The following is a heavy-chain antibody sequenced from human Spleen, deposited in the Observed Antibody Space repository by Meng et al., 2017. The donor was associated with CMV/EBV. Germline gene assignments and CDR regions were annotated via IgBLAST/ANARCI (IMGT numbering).Heavy chain of an antibody. V-gene: IGHV3-30*02. D-gene: IGHD1-7*01. J-gene: IGHJ6*02. Sequence: GESLKISCAASGFTFSGSAVHWVRQAPGKGLEWVALIRYDGKNKYYADSVKGRFTISRDNSKNTLYLQMNSVRSEDTAVYYCGKDRVRISGITERSYGMDVWGQGTTVTVSS. CDR3: GKDRVRISGITERSYGMDV. CDR2: IRYDGKNK. CDR1: GFTFSGSA.